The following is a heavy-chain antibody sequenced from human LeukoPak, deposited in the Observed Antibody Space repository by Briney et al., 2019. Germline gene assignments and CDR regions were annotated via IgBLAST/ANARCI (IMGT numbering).Heavy chain of an antibody. J-gene: IGHJ6*02. Sequence: SVKVSCKASGYTFTSYDINWVRQATGQGLEWMGGIIPIFGTANYAQKFQGRVTMTTDTSTSTAYMELRSLRSDDTAVYYCARADSFFSGPHYYYGMDVWGQGTTVTVSS. CDR2: IIPIFGTA. D-gene: IGHD3-3*01. CDR1: GYTFTSYD. V-gene: IGHV1-69*05. CDR3: ARADSFFSGPHYYYGMDV.